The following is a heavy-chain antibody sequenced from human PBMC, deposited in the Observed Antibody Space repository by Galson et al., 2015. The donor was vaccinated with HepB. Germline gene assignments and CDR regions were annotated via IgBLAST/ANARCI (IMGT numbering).Heavy chain of an antibody. D-gene: IGHD3-22*01. Sequence: SLRLSCAASGFTFSYYGMHWVRQAPGKGLEWVAVIWYDGSNQYYADSVKGRFTISRDNSKNTLYLQMNSLRAEDTAVYYCARGEHMIVTTLGTTGDYWGQGTLVAVSS. J-gene: IGHJ4*02. V-gene: IGHV3-33*01. CDR1: GFTFSYYG. CDR2: IWYDGSNQ. CDR3: ARGEHMIVTTLGTTGDY.